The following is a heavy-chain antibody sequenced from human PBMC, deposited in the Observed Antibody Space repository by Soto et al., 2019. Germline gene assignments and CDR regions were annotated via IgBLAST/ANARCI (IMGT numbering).Heavy chain of an antibody. D-gene: IGHD2-21*01. CDR2: IGDGGFST. CDR3: AKDRIAVFADLRFVS. Sequence: QPGGSLRLSCAASVFSFSSYGLSWVRQAPGKGLEWVSGIGDGGFSTYYADSVKGRFTISRDNSKTTLYLQMNSLRAEDTAVYYCAKDRIAVFADLRFVSWGHGTLVTVS. V-gene: IGHV3-23*01. CDR1: VFSFSSYG. J-gene: IGHJ5*01.